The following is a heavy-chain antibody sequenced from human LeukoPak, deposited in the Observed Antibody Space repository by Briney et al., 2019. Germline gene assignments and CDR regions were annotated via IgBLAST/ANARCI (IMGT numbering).Heavy chain of an antibody. Sequence: GASVRVSCKASGGTFSSYAVSWVRQAPGQGLEWMGGIIPIFGTANYAQKFQGRVTITADESTSTAYMELSSLRSEDTAVYYCARVEYIPTENWFDPWGQGTLVTVSS. V-gene: IGHV1-69*13. D-gene: IGHD6-6*01. CDR3: ARVEYIPTENWFDP. CDR1: GGTFSSYA. CDR2: IIPIFGTA. J-gene: IGHJ5*02.